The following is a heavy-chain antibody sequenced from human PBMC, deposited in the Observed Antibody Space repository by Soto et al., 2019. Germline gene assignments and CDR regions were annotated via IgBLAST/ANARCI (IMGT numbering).Heavy chain of an antibody. CDR1: GGTFSSYA. J-gene: IGHJ6*02. Sequence: QVQLVQSGAEVKKPGSSVKVSCKASGGTFSSYAISWVRQAPGQGLEWMGGLIPIFGTANYAQKFQGRVTITADKSTSTAYMELSSLRSEETAVYYCARDSGYSYGQDYYYYYGMDVWGQGPTVTVSS. CDR2: LIPIFGTA. V-gene: IGHV1-69*06. CDR3: ARDSGYSYGQDYYYYYGMDV. D-gene: IGHD5-18*01.